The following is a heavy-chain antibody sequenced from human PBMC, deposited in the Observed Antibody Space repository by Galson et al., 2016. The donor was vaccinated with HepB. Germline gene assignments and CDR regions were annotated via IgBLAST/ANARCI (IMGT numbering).Heavy chain of an antibody. J-gene: IGHJ4*02. D-gene: IGHD1-7*01. CDR3: ARDITGTLYFDY. CDR2: MNPSGGSA. CDR1: GYSFTSFY. Sequence: SVKVSCKASGYSFTSFYFHWLRQAPGQGLEWMGIMNPSGGSAVYAQKFQGRVTMTRDTSTSTMYMELTSLRSEDTAVYYCARDITGTLYFDYWGQGTLVTVSS. V-gene: IGHV1-46*01.